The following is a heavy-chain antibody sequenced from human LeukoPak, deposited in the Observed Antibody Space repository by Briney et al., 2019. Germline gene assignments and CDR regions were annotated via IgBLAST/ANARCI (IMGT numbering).Heavy chain of an antibody. Sequence: GASVKVSCKASGYTLTSYDINWVRQATGQGLEWMGWMNPNSGNTGYAQKFQGRVTMTRNTSISTAYMELSSLRSEDTAVYYCARDRRITIFGVVTPKKYNWFDPWGQGTLVTVSS. D-gene: IGHD3-3*01. V-gene: IGHV1-8*01. CDR1: GYTLTSYD. CDR2: MNPNSGNT. CDR3: ARDRRITIFGVVTPKKYNWFDP. J-gene: IGHJ5*02.